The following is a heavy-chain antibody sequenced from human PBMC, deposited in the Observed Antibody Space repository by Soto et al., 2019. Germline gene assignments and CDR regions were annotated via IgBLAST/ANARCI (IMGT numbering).Heavy chain of an antibody. Sequence: ASLKVSCKASGYTFTGYDINWLRQATGQGLEWMGWMNPNSGNTGYAQKFQGRVTMTRNTSISTAYMELSSLRSEDTAVYYCARGAYCGGDCYRKYYYYYYGMDVWGQGTTVTVSS. J-gene: IGHJ6*02. CDR1: GYTFTGYD. CDR2: MNPNSGNT. V-gene: IGHV1-8*01. D-gene: IGHD2-21*02. CDR3: ARGAYCGGDCYRKYYYYYYGMDV.